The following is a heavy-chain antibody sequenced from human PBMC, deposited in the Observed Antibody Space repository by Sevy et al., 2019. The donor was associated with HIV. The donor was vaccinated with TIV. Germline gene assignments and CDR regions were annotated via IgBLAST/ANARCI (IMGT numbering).Heavy chain of an antibody. Sequence: GGSLRLSCAASGFTFSSYGMHWVRQAPGKGLEWVAVISYDGNHKYYAGDSVKGRFSISRDNSKNTLYLEINSLRNEDTAVFYCAKDGGNYGTGINNYGMAVWGQGTTVTVSS. J-gene: IGHJ6*02. CDR2: ISYDGNHK. CDR3: AKDGGNYGTGINNYGMAV. D-gene: IGHD1-1*01. CDR1: GFTFSSYG. V-gene: IGHV3-30*18.